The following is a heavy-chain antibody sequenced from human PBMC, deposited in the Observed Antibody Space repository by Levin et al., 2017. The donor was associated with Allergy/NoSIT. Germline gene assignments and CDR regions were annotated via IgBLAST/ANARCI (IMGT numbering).Heavy chain of an antibody. D-gene: IGHD4-17*01. Sequence: SVKVSCKASGGTFSSYAISWVRQAPGQGLEWMGGIIPIFGTANYAQKFQGRVTITADESTSTAYMELSSLRSEDTAVYYCARGDHYGDNPYAMDVWGQGTTVTVSS. V-gene: IGHV1-69*13. CDR1: GGTFSSYA. CDR2: IIPIFGTA. CDR3: ARGDHYGDNPYAMDV. J-gene: IGHJ6*02.